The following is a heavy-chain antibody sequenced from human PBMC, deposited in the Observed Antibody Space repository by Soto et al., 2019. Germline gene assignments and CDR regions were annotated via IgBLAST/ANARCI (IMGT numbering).Heavy chain of an antibody. CDR1: GFTFSSYA. CDR2: ISGSGGST. D-gene: IGHD3-3*01. Sequence: RLSCAASGFTFSSYAMSWVRQAPGKGLEWVSAISGSGGSTYYADSVKGRFTISRDNSKNTLYLQMNSLRAEDTDVYYCAKVSYDFWSGSNWFDPWGQGTLVTVSS. CDR3: AKVSYDFWSGSNWFDP. J-gene: IGHJ5*02. V-gene: IGHV3-23*01.